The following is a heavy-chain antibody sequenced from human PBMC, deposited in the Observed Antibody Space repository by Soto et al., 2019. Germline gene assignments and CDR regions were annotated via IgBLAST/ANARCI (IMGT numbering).Heavy chain of an antibody. V-gene: IGHV3-21*01. D-gene: IGHD3-16*01. CDR1: GFTFSSYS. CDR3: ARGGTIWGPVRPDDYYYMDV. J-gene: IGHJ6*03. CDR2: ISSSSSYI. Sequence: GGSLRLSCAASGFTFSSYSMNWVRQAPGKGLEWVSSISSSSSYIYYADSVKGRFTISRDNAKNSLYLQMNSLRAEDTAVYYCARGGTIWGPVRPDDYYYMDVWGKGTTVTVSS.